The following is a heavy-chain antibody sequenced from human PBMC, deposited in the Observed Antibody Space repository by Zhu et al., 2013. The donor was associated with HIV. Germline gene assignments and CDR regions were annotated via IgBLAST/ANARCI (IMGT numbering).Heavy chain of an antibody. CDR2: VSYRGTT. V-gene: IGHV4-4*07. CDR3: TRDPGGGDRSYYSTYGLDV. D-gene: IGHD2-15*01. CDR1: GASISSYY. J-gene: IGHJ6*01. Sequence: QVQLQESGPGLVKPSETLSLTCTVSGASISSYYWSWIRQAAGKGLEWIGHVSYRGTTKYNSSLKSRASISLDTSKNQFSLKLTSVTAADTAVYYCTRDPGGGDRSYYSTYGLDVWGPRGQGHRLL.